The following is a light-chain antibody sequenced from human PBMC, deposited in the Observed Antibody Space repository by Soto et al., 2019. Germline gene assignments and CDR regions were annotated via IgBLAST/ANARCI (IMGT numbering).Light chain of an antibody. J-gene: IGKJ3*01. CDR1: QSVSSY. CDR2: DAS. V-gene: IGKV3-11*01. CDR3: QHYNNWPPGT. Sequence: EIVLTQSPATLSLSPGERATLSCRASQSVSSYLAWYQQKPGQAPRLLIYDASNRATGIPARFSGSGSGTDFTLTITSLEPEDFAVYYCQHYNNWPPGTFGPGTKVVIK.